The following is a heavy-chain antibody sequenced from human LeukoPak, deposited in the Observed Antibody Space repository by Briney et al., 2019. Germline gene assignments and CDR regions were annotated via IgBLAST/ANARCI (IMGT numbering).Heavy chain of an antibody. Sequence: SETLSLTCTVSGGSISSYYWSWIRQPPGEGLEWIGYIYYSGSTNYNPSLKSRVTISVDTSKNQFSLKLSSVTAADTAVYYCARDRYYYYYGMDVWGQGTTVTVSS. V-gene: IGHV4-59*01. J-gene: IGHJ6*02. CDR3: ARDRYYYYYGMDV. CDR1: GGSISSYY. CDR2: IYYSGST.